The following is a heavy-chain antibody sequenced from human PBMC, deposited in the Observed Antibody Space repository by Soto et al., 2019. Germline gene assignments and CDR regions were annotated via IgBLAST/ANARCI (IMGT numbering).Heavy chain of an antibody. CDR2: INPGNGNT. CDR3: ARGIATGQLDP. V-gene: IGHV1-3*01. D-gene: IGHD2-15*01. J-gene: IGHJ5*02. CDR1: GYSFTRYT. Sequence: ASVKVSCKASGYSFTRYTLNWVRQAPGQRLEWMGWINPGNGNTKSSQKLQDRVIITRDTSASTAYMDLSSLRSEDTAVYYCARGIATGQLDPWGQGTLVTVS.